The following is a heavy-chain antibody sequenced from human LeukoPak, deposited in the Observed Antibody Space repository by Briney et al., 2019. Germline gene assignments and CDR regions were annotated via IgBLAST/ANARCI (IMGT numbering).Heavy chain of an antibody. CDR1: GFTFSSYW. Sequence: GGSLRLSCAASGFTFSSYWMHWVRQAPGEGLGWVSRINSDGSSTTYADSVKGRFTISRDNDKNTLYLQMNSLRAEDTAVYYCAKGIVGATSWGQGTLVTVSS. V-gene: IGHV3-74*01. CDR2: INSDGSST. CDR3: AKGIVGATS. D-gene: IGHD1-26*01. J-gene: IGHJ5*02.